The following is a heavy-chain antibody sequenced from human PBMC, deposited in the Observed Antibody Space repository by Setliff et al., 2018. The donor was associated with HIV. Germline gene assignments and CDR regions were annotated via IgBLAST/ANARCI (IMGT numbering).Heavy chain of an antibody. V-gene: IGHV4-61*10. Sequence: SETLSLTCSVSAGSISSGRYYWSWIRQPAGKGLEWIGHIYSSGSTNYNLSLKSRVTITADESTSTAYMELSSLRSEDTAVYYCARVLLRTNAVYGVVSNWFDPWGQGALVTVSS. CDR1: AGSISSGRYY. J-gene: IGHJ5*02. CDR2: IYSSGST. D-gene: IGHD2-8*01. CDR3: ARVLLRTNAVYGVVSNWFDP.